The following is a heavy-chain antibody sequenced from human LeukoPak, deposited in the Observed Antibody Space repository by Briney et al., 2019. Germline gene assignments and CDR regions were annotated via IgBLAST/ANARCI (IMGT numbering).Heavy chain of an antibody. Sequence: GGSLRLSCAASGFTFSSYSMNWVRQAPGKGLEWVSYISSSSSTIYYADSVKGRFTISRDNAKNSLYLQMNSLRAEDTALYYCARATRLRSYFYYMDVWGKGTTVTVSS. J-gene: IGHJ6*03. V-gene: IGHV3-48*01. D-gene: IGHD5-12*01. CDR3: ARATRLRSYFYYMDV. CDR2: ISSSSSTI. CDR1: GFTFSSYS.